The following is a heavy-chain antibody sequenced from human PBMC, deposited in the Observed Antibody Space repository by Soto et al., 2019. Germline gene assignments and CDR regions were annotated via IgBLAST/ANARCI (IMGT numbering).Heavy chain of an antibody. CDR3: ARDSYSSGIYGMDV. CDR1: GFTFSSYS. CDR2: IRSSSSTI. J-gene: IGHJ6*02. V-gene: IGHV3-48*02. Sequence: GGSLRLSCAASGFTFSSYSMNWVRQAPGKGLEWVSYIRSSSSTIYYADSVKGRFTISRDNAKNSLYLQMNSLRDEDTAVYYCARDSYSSGIYGMDVWGQGTTVTVSS. D-gene: IGHD6-19*01.